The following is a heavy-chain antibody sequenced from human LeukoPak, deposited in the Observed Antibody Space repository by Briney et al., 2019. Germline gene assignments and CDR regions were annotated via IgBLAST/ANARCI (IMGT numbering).Heavy chain of an antibody. D-gene: IGHD3-22*01. CDR3: ARVVYYYDSSGYSYYYYGMDV. Sequence: PSETLSLTCTVSGYSISSNYYWGWIRQPPGKGLEWIGSIYHSGSTYYNPSLKSRVTISVDTSKNQFSLKLSSVTAADTAVYYCARVVYYYDSSGYSYYYYGMDVWGQGTTVTVSS. CDR2: IYHSGST. J-gene: IGHJ6*02. V-gene: IGHV4-38-2*02. CDR1: GYSISSNYY.